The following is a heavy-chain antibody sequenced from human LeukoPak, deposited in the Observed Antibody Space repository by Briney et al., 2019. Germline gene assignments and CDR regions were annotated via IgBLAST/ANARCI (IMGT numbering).Heavy chain of an antibody. CDR1: GFTFDDYA. CDR2: ISWNSGSI. CDR3: AKGTLWPTPYFDY. J-gene: IGHJ4*02. Sequence: GGSLRLSCAASGFTFDDYAMHWVRQAPGKGLEWVSGISWNSGSIGYADSVKGRFTISRDNAKNSLYLQMNSLRAEDTAVYYCAKGTLWPTPYFDYWGQGTLVTVSS. D-gene: IGHD3-10*01. V-gene: IGHV3-9*01.